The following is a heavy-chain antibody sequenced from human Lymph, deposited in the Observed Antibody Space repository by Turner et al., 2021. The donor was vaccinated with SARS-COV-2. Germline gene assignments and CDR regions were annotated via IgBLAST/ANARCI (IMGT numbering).Heavy chain of an antibody. D-gene: IGHD5-12*01. CDR3: AGLPNARGYSGYDFYYFDY. CDR2: IYPSDSDT. Sequence: EVQLVQSGAEVKKPGESLKISCKGSGYSFPTYWIGWVRQMPGKGLEVMGVIYPSDSDTRNSPACQGQVTIPADKSISTAYLQWSRLKASDTAMYYCAGLPNARGYSGYDFYYFDYWGQGTLVTVSS. CDR1: GYSFPTYW. V-gene: IGHV5-51*01. J-gene: IGHJ4*02.